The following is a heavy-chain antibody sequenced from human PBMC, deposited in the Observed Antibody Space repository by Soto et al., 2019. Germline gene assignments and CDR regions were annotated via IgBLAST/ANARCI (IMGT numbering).Heavy chain of an antibody. CDR3: ASTRGSSYDY. J-gene: IGHJ4*02. D-gene: IGHD6-6*01. V-gene: IGHV3-53*05. Sequence: EVQLVETGGGLIQPGGSLILTCAASGFTVSGNYMSWVRQAPGKGLEWVSVIYNGGGTYYADSVKGRFTISRDNSKNTLYLQMNSLRAEDTAVYYCASTRGSSYDYWGQGTLVTVSS. CDR2: IYNGGGT. CDR1: GFTVSGNY.